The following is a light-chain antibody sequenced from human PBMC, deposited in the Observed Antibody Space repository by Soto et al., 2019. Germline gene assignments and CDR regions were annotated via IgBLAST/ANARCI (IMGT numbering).Light chain of an antibody. CDR1: QSISSY. V-gene: IGKV1-39*01. CDR3: QQSYSTIT. J-gene: IGKJ4*01. Sequence: DIQMTQSPSSLSAAAGDRVTITCRASQSISSYLNWYQQKPGKAPKLLIYAASSLQSGVPSRFSGSGSGTDFTLTISSLQPEDFATYYCQQSYSTITFGGGTKVDIK. CDR2: AAS.